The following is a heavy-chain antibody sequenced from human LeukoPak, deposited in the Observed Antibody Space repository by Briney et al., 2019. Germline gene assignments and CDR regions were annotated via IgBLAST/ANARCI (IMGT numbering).Heavy chain of an antibody. CDR1: GGSFSGYY. J-gene: IGHJ6*03. CDR2: INHSGST. Sequence: PSETLSLTCAVYGGSFSGYYWSWIRQPPGKGLEWIGEINHSGSTNYNPSLKSRVTISVDTSKNQFSLKLSSVTAADTAVYYCARKGRITMVRGVFPTTNYYMDVWGKGTTVTVSS. V-gene: IGHV4-34*01. CDR3: ARKGRITMVRGVFPTTNYYMDV. D-gene: IGHD3-10*01.